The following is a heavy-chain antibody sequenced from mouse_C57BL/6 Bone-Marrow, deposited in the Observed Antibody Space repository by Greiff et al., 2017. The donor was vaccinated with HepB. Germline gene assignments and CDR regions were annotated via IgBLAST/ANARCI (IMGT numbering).Heavy chain of an antibody. V-gene: IGHV5-9*01. CDR1: GFTFSSYT. CDR2: ISGGGGNT. J-gene: IGHJ2*01. CDR3: ARLGYDYDNYFDY. Sequence: EVNVVESGGGLVKPGGSLKLSCAASGFTFSSYTMSWVRQTPEKRLEWVATISGGGGNTYYPDSVKGRFTISRDNAKNTLYLQMSSLRSEDTALYYCARLGYDYDNYFDYWGQGTTLTVSS. D-gene: IGHD2-4*01.